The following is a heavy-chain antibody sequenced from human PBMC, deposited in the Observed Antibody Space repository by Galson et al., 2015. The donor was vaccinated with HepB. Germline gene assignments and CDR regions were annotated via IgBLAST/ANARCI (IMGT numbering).Heavy chain of an antibody. CDR1: GFTFSSYA. Sequence: SLRLSCAASGFTFSSYAMNWVRQAPGKGLEWVAVLSSHGDNEYYADSVKGRFTISRDNSENTVYLQMHSLRVEDTAVYYCARTFYFDSWGQGTLVTVSS. D-gene: IGHD3-16*01. CDR3: ARTFYFDS. CDR2: LSSHGDNE. V-gene: IGHV3-30*04. J-gene: IGHJ4*02.